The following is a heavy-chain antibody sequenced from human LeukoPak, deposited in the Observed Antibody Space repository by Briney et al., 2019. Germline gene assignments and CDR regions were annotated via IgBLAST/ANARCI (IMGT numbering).Heavy chain of an antibody. CDR2: IYYSGST. CDR3: ARHSVSSKGARGWLFDY. Sequence: SETLSLTCTVSGGSISSYYWSWIRQPPGKGLEWIGYIYYSGSTNYNPSLKSRVTISVDTSKNQFSLKLSSVTAADTAVYYCARHSVSSKGARGWLFDYWGQGTLVTVSS. D-gene: IGHD6-19*01. J-gene: IGHJ4*02. CDR1: GGSISSYY. V-gene: IGHV4-59*08.